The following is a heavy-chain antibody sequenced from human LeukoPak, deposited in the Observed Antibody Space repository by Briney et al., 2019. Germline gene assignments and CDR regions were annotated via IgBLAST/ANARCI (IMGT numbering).Heavy chain of an antibody. Sequence: PSETLSLTCAVYGGSFSGYYWSWIRQPPGKGLEWIGEINHSGSTNYNPSLKSRVTISVDTSKNQFSLKLSSVTAADTAVYYCASAVLVVAATWFDYWGQGTLVTGSS. CDR3: ASAVLVVAATWFDY. CDR2: INHSGST. CDR1: GGSFSGYY. D-gene: IGHD2-15*01. V-gene: IGHV4-34*01. J-gene: IGHJ4*02.